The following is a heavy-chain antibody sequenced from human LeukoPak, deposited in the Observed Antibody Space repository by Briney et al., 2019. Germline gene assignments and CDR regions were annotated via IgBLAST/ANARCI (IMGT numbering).Heavy chain of an antibody. CDR3: AKVTYDYVWGSYEN. J-gene: IGHJ4*02. V-gene: IGHV3-23*01. D-gene: IGHD3-16*01. Sequence: GGSLRLSCAASGFTFSRYNMNWVRQAPGKGLEWVSALSGSGESTYYADAVKGRFTISRDNSKNTVHLQMNGLRAEDTAVYHCAKVTYDYVWGSYENWGQGTLVTVSS. CDR2: LSGSGEST. CDR1: GFTFSRYN.